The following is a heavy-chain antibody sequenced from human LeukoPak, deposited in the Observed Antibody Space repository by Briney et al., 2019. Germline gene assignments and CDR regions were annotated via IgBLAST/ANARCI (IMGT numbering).Heavy chain of an antibody. Sequence: PSQTLSLTCTVSGGSISSGGYYWSWIRQHPGKGLEWIGYIYYSGSTYYNPSLKSRVTISVDTSKNQFSLKLSSVTAADTAVYYCARESTVVSTREYYFDYWDQGTLVTVSS. CDR1: GGSISSGGYY. D-gene: IGHD4-23*01. V-gene: IGHV4-31*03. CDR2: IYYSGST. CDR3: ARESTVVSTREYYFDY. J-gene: IGHJ4*02.